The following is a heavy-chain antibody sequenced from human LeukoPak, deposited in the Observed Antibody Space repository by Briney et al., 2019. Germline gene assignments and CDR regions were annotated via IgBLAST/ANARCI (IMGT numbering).Heavy chain of an antibody. CDR1: GYTFTSYD. J-gene: IGHJ6*02. V-gene: IGHV1-8*01. CDR2: MNPNSGNT. Sequence: ASVKVSCKASGYTFTSYDINWVRQATGQGLEWMGWMNPNSGNTGYAQKFQGRVTMTRNTSISTAYMELSSLRSEDTAAYYCARNHYGSGSYYSPQMDVWGQGTTVTVSS. CDR3: ARNHYGSGSYYSPQMDV. D-gene: IGHD3-10*01.